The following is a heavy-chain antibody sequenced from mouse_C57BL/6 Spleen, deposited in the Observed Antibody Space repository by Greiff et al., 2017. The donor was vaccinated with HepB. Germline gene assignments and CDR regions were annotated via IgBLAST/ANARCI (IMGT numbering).Heavy chain of an antibody. CDR3: ARGDFY. J-gene: IGHJ4*01. CDR2: ISSGGSYT. V-gene: IGHV5-6*01. CDR1: GFTFSSYG. Sequence: EVHLVESGGDLVKPGGSLKLSCAASGFTFSSYGMSWVRQTPDKRLEWVATISSGGSYTYYPDSVKGRFTISRDNAKNTLYLQMSSLKSEDTAMYYCARGDFYWGQGTSVTVSS.